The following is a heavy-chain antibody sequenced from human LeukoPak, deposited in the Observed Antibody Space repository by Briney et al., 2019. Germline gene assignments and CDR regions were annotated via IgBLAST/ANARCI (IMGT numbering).Heavy chain of an antibody. J-gene: IGHJ5*02. CDR1: GFSFNYYD. Sequence: GGSLKLSCAGSGFSFNYYDMNWVRQAPGKGLEWVSSISPKSDFIYYSDSVRGRFTVSRDNAENSLYLQMNSLRAEDTAVYYCARADCSSSTCYLRRSWFDPWGQGTLVTVSS. D-gene: IGHD2-2*01. CDR3: ARADCSSSTCYLRRSWFDP. CDR2: ISPKSDFI. V-gene: IGHV3-21*01.